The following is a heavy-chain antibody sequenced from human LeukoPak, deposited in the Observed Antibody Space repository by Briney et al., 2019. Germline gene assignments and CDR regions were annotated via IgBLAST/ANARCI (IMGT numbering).Heavy chain of an antibody. CDR3: ARLGVTVTTIKGDY. V-gene: IGHV3-21*01. J-gene: IGHJ4*02. Sequence: GGSLRLSCAASGFTFSSYSMNWVRQAPGKGLEWVSSISSSSSYIYYADSVKGRFTISRDNAKNSLYLQMNSLRAEDTAVYYCARLGVTVTTIKGDYWGQGTLVTVSS. CDR2: ISSSSSYI. D-gene: IGHD4-17*01. CDR1: GFTFSSYS.